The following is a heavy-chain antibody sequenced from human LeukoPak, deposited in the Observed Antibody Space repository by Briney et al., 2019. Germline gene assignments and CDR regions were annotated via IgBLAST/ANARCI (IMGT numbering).Heavy chain of an antibody. D-gene: IGHD6-19*01. Sequence: EASVKVSCKASGYTFTSYGINWVRQAPGQGLEWMGWISAYNGNTNYAQKLQGRVTMTTDTSTSTAYMELRSLRSDDTAAYYCARVLVAGTSVSDYWGQGTLVTVSS. CDR1: GYTFTSYG. CDR3: ARVLVAGTSVSDY. CDR2: ISAYNGNT. J-gene: IGHJ4*02. V-gene: IGHV1-18*01.